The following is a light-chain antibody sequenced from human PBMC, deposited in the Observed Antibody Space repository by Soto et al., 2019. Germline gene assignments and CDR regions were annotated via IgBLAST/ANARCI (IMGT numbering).Light chain of an antibody. Sequence: QSALTQPRSVSASPGQSVTISCTGTSSDVGGYNYVSWYQQHPGKAPKLMIYDVSERPSGVPDRFSGSKSGNTASLAISGLQAEDEAVYYCCSYAGTVVFGGGTKLTVL. CDR2: DVS. V-gene: IGLV2-11*01. CDR3: CSYAGTVV. CDR1: SSDVGGYNY. J-gene: IGLJ2*01.